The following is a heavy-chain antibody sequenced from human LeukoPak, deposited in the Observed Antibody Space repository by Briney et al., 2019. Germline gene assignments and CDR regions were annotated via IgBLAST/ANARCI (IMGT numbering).Heavy chain of an antibody. CDR2: MHYSGST. CDR1: GGSISSTTYY. CDR3: ARQAVAGTFGSY. D-gene: IGHD6-19*01. Sequence: PSETLSLTCTVSGGSISSTTYYWGWIRQPPGKGLEWIASMHYSGSTYYNPSLKSRVTISVDTSKNQFSLKLSSVTAADTAVYYCARQAVAGTFGSYWGQGTLVTVSS. J-gene: IGHJ4*02. V-gene: IGHV4-39*01.